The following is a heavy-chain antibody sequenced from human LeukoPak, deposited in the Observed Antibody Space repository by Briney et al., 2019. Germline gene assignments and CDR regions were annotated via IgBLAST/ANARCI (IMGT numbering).Heavy chain of an antibody. V-gene: IGHV3-23*01. CDR2: ISGSGGST. Sequence: GGSPRLSSAASGFTFSSYAMSWVRQAPGKGLEWVSAISGSGGSTYYADSVKGRFTISRDNSKNTLYLQMNSLRAEDTAVYYCAKGNIVGATSDAFDIWGQGTMVTVSS. D-gene: IGHD1-26*01. CDR3: AKGNIVGATSDAFDI. CDR1: GFTFSSYA. J-gene: IGHJ3*02.